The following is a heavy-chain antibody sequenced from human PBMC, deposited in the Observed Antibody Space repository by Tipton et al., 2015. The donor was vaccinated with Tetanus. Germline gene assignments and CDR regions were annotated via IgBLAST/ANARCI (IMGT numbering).Heavy chain of an antibody. J-gene: IGHJ6*02. CDR2: IIPRIRTT. CDR3: AVEYYHDTGVWQPAYYGLVV. D-gene: IGHD3-22*01. CDR1: GCTFSSYA. V-gene: IGHV1-69*06. Sequence: QLVQSGAEVKKPGSSVKVSCKASGCTFSSYAISWVRQAPGQGLEWMGCIIPRIRTTNYAQKFQGRVTITTDKSTSVAYMELSSLRSEDTAVYYGAVEYYHDTGVWQPAYYGLVVWGQGATVTVSS.